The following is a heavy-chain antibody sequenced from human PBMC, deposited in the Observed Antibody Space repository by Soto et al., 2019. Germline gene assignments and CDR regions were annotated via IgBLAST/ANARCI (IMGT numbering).Heavy chain of an antibody. D-gene: IGHD2-21*02. CDR3: AKKRRSGGDNWYFDS. CDR2: ISAFSDSI. V-gene: IGHV3-23*01. J-gene: IGHJ4*02. Sequence: EVQLLESGGGLVQPGGSLRLSCAASGFIFSSYSMYWVRQAPGKGPEGVAGISAFSDSILYADSVEGRFTISRDNSKNQLYLQLNSLRADDTAVYFCAKKRRSGGDNWYFDSWGQGTLVTVSS. CDR1: GFIFSSYS.